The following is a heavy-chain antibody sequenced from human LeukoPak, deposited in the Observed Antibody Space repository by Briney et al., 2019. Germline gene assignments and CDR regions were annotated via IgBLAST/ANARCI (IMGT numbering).Heavy chain of an antibody. V-gene: IGHV3-21*01. CDR3: ARGRFGSYISFDY. Sequence: GGSLRLSCAASGFTFRSYSVNWVRQAPGKGLEWVSSISSRSSYIYYADSVKGRFTISRDNAKNSLHLQMNSLRAEDTAVYYCARGRFGSYISFDYWGQGTLVTVSS. D-gene: IGHD1-26*01. CDR2: ISSRSSYI. J-gene: IGHJ4*02. CDR1: GFTFRSYS.